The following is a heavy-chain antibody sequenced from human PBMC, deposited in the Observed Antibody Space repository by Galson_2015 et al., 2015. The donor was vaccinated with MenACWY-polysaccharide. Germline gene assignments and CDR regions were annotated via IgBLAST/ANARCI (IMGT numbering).Heavy chain of an antibody. CDR2: ISGNGGRT. CDR1: GFTLSTYA. V-gene: IGHV3-23*01. D-gene: IGHD5-18*01. J-gene: IGHJ4*02. Sequence: SLRLSCAASGFTLSTYAMSWVRQAPGKGPEWVSFISGNGGRTEKVDSVKGRFTISRDNSKNTLDLQMNSLRAEDTAVYYCAKTRGGDTASDSWGQGTLVTVSS. CDR3: AKTRGGDTASDS.